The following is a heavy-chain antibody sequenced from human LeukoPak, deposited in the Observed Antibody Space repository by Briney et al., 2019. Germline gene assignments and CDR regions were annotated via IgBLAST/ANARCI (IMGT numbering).Heavy chain of an antibody. CDR2: ISYSGST. V-gene: IGHV4-39*02. CDR3: ARDYGDYHFDY. D-gene: IGHD4-17*01. J-gene: IGHJ4*02. Sequence: SETLSLTCTVSGGYISDIISNWGWIRQPPGKGLEWIANISYSGSTYYNPSLKSRVTISVDTSKNQFSLKLTSVTAADTAVYFCARDYGDYHFDYWGQGTLVTVSS. CDR1: GGYISDIISN.